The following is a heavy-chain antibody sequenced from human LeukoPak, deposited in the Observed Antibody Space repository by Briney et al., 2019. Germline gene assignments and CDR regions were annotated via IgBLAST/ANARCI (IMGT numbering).Heavy chain of an antibody. CDR1: GGSISSDY. V-gene: IGHV4-59*12. J-gene: IGHJ3*02. Sequence: PSETLSLTCTVSGGSISSDYWSWIRQPPGKGLEWIGYIYYRGSTNYNPSLKSRVTMSVDTSKNQFSLKLSSVTAADTAVYYCARVKIDAFDIWGQGTMVTVSS. CDR2: IYYRGST. CDR3: ARVKIDAFDI.